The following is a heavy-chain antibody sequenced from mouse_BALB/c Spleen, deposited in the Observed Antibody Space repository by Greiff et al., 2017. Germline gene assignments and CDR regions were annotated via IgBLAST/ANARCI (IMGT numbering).Heavy chain of an antibody. D-gene: IGHD2-3*01. CDR3: ARDGYYNYYAMDY. J-gene: IGHJ4*01. Sequence: EVNVVESGGGLVQPGGSRKLSCAASGFTFSSFGMHWVRQAPEKGLEWVAYISSGSSTIYYADTVKGRFTISRDNPKNTLFLQMTSLRSEDTAMYYCARDGYYNYYAMDYWGQGTSVTVSS. CDR1: GFTFSSFG. V-gene: IGHV5-17*02. CDR2: ISSGSSTI.